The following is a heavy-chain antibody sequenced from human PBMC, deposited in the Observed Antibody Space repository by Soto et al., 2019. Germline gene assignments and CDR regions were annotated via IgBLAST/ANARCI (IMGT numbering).Heavy chain of an antibody. Sequence: QVQLVQSGAEVKKPGASVKVSCKASGYTFTSHGISWVRQAPGQGLEWMGWISAYNGNTNYAQKLQGRVTMTTDTSTSTAYMELRSLRSDDTAVYYCARDLRYYDILSGGMDVWGQGTTVTVSS. J-gene: IGHJ6*02. V-gene: IGHV1-18*01. CDR2: ISAYNGNT. CDR3: ARDLRYYDILSGGMDV. D-gene: IGHD3-9*01. CDR1: GYTFTSHG.